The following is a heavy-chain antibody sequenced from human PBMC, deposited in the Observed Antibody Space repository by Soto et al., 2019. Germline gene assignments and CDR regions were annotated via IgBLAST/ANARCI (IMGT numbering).Heavy chain of an antibody. J-gene: IGHJ4*02. CDR2: INRNGGST. V-gene: IGHV3-64D*08. D-gene: IGHD6-13*01. Sequence: GGSLRLSCSASGFTFSNSGMHWVRQAPGKGLEYVSAINRNGGSTYYADSVKGRFTISRDNSKNTLYLQMSSLRSEDAAVYYCVKGGDSTGWYDYWGQGTLVTVSS. CDR1: GFTFSNSG. CDR3: VKGGDSTGWYDY.